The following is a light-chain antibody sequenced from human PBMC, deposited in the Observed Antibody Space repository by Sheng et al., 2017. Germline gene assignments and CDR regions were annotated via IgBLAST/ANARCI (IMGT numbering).Light chain of an antibody. CDR1: SSNIGAGYD. CDR3: QSYDSSLSGWV. V-gene: IGLV1-40*01. Sequence: QSVLTQPPSVSGAPGQRVTISCTGSSSNIGAGYDVHWYQQLPGTAPKVLIYGNNNRPSGVPDRFSGSKSGTSASLAITGLQAEDEADYYCQSYDSSLSGWVFGGGTKLTV. CDR2: GNN. J-gene: IGLJ3*02.